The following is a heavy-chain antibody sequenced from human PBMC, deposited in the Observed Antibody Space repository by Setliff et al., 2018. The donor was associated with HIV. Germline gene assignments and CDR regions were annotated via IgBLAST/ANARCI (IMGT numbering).Heavy chain of an antibody. CDR1: GYIFTTYW. CDR3: ARHRADYVWGSYRYFNWFDP. J-gene: IGHJ5*02. D-gene: IGHD3-16*02. CDR2: IYPSDSDT. Sequence: GESLKISCKASGYIFTTYWIGWVRQMPGKGLEWMGVIYPSDSDTRYNPSFQGHVTISVDTSISTAYLQWSSLKASDTAMYYCARHRADYVWGSYRYFNWFDPWGQGTLGT. V-gene: IGHV5-51*01.